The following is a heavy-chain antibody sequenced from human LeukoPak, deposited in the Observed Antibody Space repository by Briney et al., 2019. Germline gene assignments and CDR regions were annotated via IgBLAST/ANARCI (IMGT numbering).Heavy chain of an antibody. CDR1: GGSISSGDYY. CDR2: IYSGGGT. Sequence: ETLSLTCTVSGGSISSGDYYWSWIRQAPGKGLEWVSVIYSGGGTYYADSVQGRFTISRDNSKNTLYLQVNSLRAEDTAVYYCAKVAVGATGHTPIDYWGQGALVTVSS. D-gene: IGHD1-26*01. CDR3: AKVAVGATGHTPIDY. J-gene: IGHJ4*02. V-gene: IGHV3-53*01.